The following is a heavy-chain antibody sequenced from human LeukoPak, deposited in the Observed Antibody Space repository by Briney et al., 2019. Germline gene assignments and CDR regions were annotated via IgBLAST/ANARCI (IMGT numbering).Heavy chain of an antibody. V-gene: IGHV4-30-2*01. CDR2: IYHSGST. CDR3: ARGRYNWNYRMLYWFDP. Sequence: PSETLSLTCAVSGGSISSGGYSWSWIRQPPGKGLEWIGYIYHSGSTYYNPSLKSRVTISVDTSKNQFSLKLSSVTAADTAVYYCARGRYNWNYRMLYWFDPWGQGTLVTVSS. J-gene: IGHJ5*02. CDR1: GGSISSGGYS. D-gene: IGHD1-7*01.